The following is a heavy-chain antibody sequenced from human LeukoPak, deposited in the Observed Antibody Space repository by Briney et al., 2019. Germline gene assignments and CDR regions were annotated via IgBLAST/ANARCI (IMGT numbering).Heavy chain of an antibody. J-gene: IGHJ4*02. CDR3: ASLSGSYFGAPNFDY. D-gene: IGHD1-26*01. Sequence: SETLSLTCTVSGGSISSSSYYWGWIRQPPGKGLEWIGSIYYSGSTYYNPSLKSRVTISVDTSKNQFSLKLSSVTAADTAVYYCASLSGSYFGAPNFDYWGQGTLVTVSS. CDR2: IYYSGST. V-gene: IGHV4-39*01. CDR1: GGSISSSSYY.